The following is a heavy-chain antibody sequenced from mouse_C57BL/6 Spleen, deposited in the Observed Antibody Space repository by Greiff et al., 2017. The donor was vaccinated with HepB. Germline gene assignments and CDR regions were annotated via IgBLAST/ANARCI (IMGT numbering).Heavy chain of an antibody. CDR2: ISDGGSYT. V-gene: IGHV5-4*01. Sequence: DVKLVESGGGLVKPGGSLKLSCAASGFTFSSYAMSWVRQTPEKRLEWVATISDGGSYTYYPDNVKGRFTISRDNAKNNLYLQMSHLKSEDTAMYYCARDNHDEDYFDYWGQGTTLTVSS. CDR3: ARDNHDEDYFDY. J-gene: IGHJ2*01. CDR1: GFTFSSYA.